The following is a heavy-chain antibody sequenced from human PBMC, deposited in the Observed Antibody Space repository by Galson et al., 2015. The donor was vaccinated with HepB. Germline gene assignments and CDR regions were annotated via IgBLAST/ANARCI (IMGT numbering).Heavy chain of an antibody. D-gene: IGHD6-6*01. CDR2: SKDKANSYIT. CDR3: TTSKDRDWYFAL. V-gene: IGHV3-72*01. J-gene: IGHJ2*01. Sequence: SLRLSCAASGFTLSDHYIDWVRQAPGKGLEWVGRSKDKANSYITEYAASVKGRFTISRDDSKNLLYLQMNSLKTEDTAVYYCTTSKDRDWYFALWGRGTLVTVSA. CDR1: GFTLSDHY.